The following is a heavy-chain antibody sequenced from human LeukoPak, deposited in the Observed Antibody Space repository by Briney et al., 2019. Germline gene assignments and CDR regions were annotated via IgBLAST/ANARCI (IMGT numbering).Heavy chain of an antibody. Sequence: ASETLSLTCTVSGSSISSGSYYWDWIRQPPGKGLEWIGSIYYRGSTYYNPSLKSRLTMSVDTSENQFSLKLSSVTAADTAVYYCASSSYYGGDWGQGTLVIVSS. J-gene: IGHJ4*02. D-gene: IGHD1-26*01. CDR1: GSSISSGSYY. CDR3: ASSSYYGGD. V-gene: IGHV4-39*01. CDR2: IYYRGST.